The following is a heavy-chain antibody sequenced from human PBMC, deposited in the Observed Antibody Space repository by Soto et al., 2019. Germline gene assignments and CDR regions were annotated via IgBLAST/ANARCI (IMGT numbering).Heavy chain of an antibody. CDR2: IFSSGST. CDR1: GGSITYFP. J-gene: IGHJ5*02. V-gene: IGHV4-4*07. CDR3: ARDQGVVVTADNWFDP. D-gene: IGHD2-21*02. Sequence: PSETVSPTCTVSGGSITYFPWVSSRQPAGKGLEWIGRIFSSGSTNYNPSLKGRITMSLDTSKNQFSLKLNSATATDTAVYFCARDQGVVVTADNWFDPWGQGILVTVSS.